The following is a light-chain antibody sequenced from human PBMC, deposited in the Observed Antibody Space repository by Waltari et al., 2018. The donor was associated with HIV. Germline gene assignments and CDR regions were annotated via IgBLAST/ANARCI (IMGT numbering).Light chain of an antibody. CDR1: SSNIGSNI. CDR2: RNN. J-gene: IGLJ3*02. Sequence: QSVLTQPPSASGTPGQRVTISCSGSSSNIGSNILNWYQQLPGTAPKLLIYRNNQRPSGVPDRFSGSKSGTSASLAISGLQSEDDADYYCAAWDDSLNGAVFGGGTKLTVL. CDR3: AAWDDSLNGAV. V-gene: IGLV1-44*01.